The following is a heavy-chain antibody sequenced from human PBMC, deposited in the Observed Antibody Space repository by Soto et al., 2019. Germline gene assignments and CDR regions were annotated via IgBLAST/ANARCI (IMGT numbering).Heavy chain of an antibody. D-gene: IGHD6-19*01. Sequence: QVQLAQSGAEVKKPGASVKVSCKASGYTFTSYGISWVRQAPGQGLEWMGWISAYNGNTNYAQKLQGRVTMTTDTSTSTAYMELRSLRSDDTAVYYCARARHSQGYSSGWYGDNWFDPWGQGTLVTVSS. CDR1: GYTFTSYG. CDR2: ISAYNGNT. CDR3: ARARHSQGYSSGWYGDNWFDP. V-gene: IGHV1-18*04. J-gene: IGHJ5*02.